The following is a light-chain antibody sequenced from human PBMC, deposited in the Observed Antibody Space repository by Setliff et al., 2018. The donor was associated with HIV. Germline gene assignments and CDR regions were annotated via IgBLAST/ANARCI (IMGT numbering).Light chain of an antibody. CDR2: EVR. J-gene: IGLJ1*01. CDR1: SRDVGGYNY. CDR3: SSYAITNTLP. V-gene: IGLV2-14*01. Sequence: QSALTQPAAVSGSPGQSITISCTGTSRDVGGYNYVSWYQQHPGKAPKLIIYEVRNRPSGVSNRFSGSKSGNTASLTISGLQTEDGADYYCSSYAITNTLPFGTGTKV.